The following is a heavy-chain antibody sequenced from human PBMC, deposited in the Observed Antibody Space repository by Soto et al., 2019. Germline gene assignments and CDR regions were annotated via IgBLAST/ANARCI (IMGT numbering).Heavy chain of an antibody. CDR2: INHSGST. V-gene: IGHV4-34*01. CDR3: ARLTTVIKNGYAFDI. D-gene: IGHD4-17*01. Sequence: SETLSLTCAVYGGSFSGYYWSWIRQPPGKGLEWTGEINHSGSTNYNPSLKSRVTISVDTSKNRFSLKLSSVTAADTAVYYCARLTTVIKNGYAFDIWGQGTMVTVSS. CDR1: GGSFSGYY. J-gene: IGHJ3*02.